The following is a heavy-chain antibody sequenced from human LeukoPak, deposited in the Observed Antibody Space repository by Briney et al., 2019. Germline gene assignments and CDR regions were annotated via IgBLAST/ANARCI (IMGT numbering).Heavy chain of an antibody. V-gene: IGHV4-39*07. D-gene: IGHD5-18*01. J-gene: IGHJ4*02. CDR1: GGSISSSSYY. Sequence: SETLSLTCTVSGGSISSSSYYWGWIRQPPGMGLEWIGSIYYSGSTYYNPSLKSRVTISVDTSKNQFSLKLSSVTAADTAVYYCAREAVDTALIDYWGQGTLVTVSS. CDR3: AREAVDTALIDY. CDR2: IYYSGST.